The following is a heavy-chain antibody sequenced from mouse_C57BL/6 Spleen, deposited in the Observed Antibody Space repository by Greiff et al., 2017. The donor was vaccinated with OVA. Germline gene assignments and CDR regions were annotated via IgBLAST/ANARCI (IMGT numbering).Heavy chain of an antibody. Sequence: QVQLQHSGAELVKPGASVKLSCKVSGYTFTESPIHWVKQRSGQGLEWIGWFSPGSGSIQYNEKFKDKATLTADKSSSTVYMERSRLTSEDSAVYFCARHEEGGYYGSSPFAYWGQGTLVTVSA. CDR3: ARHEEGGYYGSSPFAY. CDR1: GYTFTESP. D-gene: IGHD1-1*01. V-gene: IGHV1-62-2*01. CDR2: FSPGSGSI. J-gene: IGHJ3*01.